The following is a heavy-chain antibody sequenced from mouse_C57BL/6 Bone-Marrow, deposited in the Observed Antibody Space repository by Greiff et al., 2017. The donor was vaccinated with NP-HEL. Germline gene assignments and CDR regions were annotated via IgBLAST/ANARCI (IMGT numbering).Heavy chain of an antibody. CDR3: ARRTDTTGGPFAY. V-gene: IGHV1-64*01. Sequence: QVQLQQPGAELVKPGASVKLSCTASGYTFTSYWMHWVQQRPGQGLEWIGMIHPNSGSTNYNEKFKSKATLTVDKSSSTAYMQLSSLTSEDSAVYYCARRTDTTGGPFAYWGQGTLVTVSA. CDR2: IHPNSGST. D-gene: IGHD2-12*01. CDR1: GYTFTSYW. J-gene: IGHJ3*01.